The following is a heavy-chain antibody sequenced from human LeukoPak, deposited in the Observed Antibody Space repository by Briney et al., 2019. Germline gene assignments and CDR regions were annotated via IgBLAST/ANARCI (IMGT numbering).Heavy chain of an antibody. CDR1: GFTFSNYG. J-gene: IGHJ4*02. CDR2: ISGSGGST. V-gene: IGHV3-23*01. D-gene: IGHD3-9*01. Sequence: GGSLRLSCAASGFTFSNYGMSWVRQAPGKGLEWVSAISGSGGSTYYADSAKGRFTISRDNSRNTVYLQMNSLRVEDTAVYYCAKRRVLRYFDWLVVDYWGQGTLVTVSS. CDR3: AKRRVLRYFDWLVVDY.